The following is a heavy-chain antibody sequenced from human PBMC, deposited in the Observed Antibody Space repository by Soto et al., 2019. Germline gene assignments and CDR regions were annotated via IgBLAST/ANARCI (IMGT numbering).Heavy chain of an antibody. CDR3: ASALDAYCGGDCFGAFDI. V-gene: IGHV1-69*01. CDR1: GGTFSSYA. D-gene: IGHD2-21*02. CDR2: IIPIFGTA. Sequence: QVQLVQSGAEVKKPGSSVKVSCKASGGTFSSYAISWVRQAPGQGLEWMGGIIPIFGTANYAQKFQGRVTITADESTSTAYMELSSLRSEDTAVYYCASALDAYCGGDCFGAFDIWGQGTMVTVSS. J-gene: IGHJ3*02.